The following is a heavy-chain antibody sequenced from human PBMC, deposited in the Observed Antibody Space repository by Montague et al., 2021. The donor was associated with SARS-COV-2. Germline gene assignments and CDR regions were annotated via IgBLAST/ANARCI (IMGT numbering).Heavy chain of an antibody. J-gene: IGHJ3*02. CDR3: ARRGLGYCSGGSCPNAFDI. V-gene: IGHV4-59*01. CDR2: IYYSGST. CDR1: GGSISSYY. D-gene: IGHD2-15*01. Sequence: SETLSLTCTVSGGSISSYYWGWIRQPPGKGLEWIGYIYYSGSTNYNPSLKSRVTISVDTSKNQFSLKLSSVTAADTAVYYCARRGLGYCSGGSCPNAFDIWGQGTMVTVSS.